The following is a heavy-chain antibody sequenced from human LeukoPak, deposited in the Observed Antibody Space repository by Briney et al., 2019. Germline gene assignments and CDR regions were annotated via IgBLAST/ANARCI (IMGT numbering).Heavy chain of an antibody. Sequence: GGSLRLSCAASGFTFNTYAMSWVRQAPGKGLEWVSAISGSGGSTYYADSVKGRFTISRDNSKNTLYLQMNSLRAEDTAVYYCAKDTQGIAAAGLIYYFDYWGQGTLVTVSS. V-gene: IGHV3-23*01. J-gene: IGHJ4*02. CDR3: AKDTQGIAAAGLIYYFDY. CDR2: ISGSGGST. CDR1: GFTFNTYA. D-gene: IGHD6-13*01.